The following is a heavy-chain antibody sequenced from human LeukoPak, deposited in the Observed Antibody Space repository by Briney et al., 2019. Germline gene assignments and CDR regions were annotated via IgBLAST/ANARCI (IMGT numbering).Heavy chain of an antibody. Sequence: SETLSLTCTVSGGSISSYYWSWLRQPAGKGLEWLGRIYTSGSTNYNPSLKSRVTMSVDTSKNQFSLKLSSVTAADTAVYYCASHDSRNWYFDLWGRGPLVTVSS. CDR3: ASHDSRNWYFDL. CDR2: IYTSGST. D-gene: IGHD1-14*01. J-gene: IGHJ2*01. V-gene: IGHV4-4*07. CDR1: GGSISSYY.